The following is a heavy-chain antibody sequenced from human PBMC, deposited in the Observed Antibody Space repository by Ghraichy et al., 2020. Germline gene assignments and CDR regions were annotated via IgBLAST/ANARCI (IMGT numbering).Heavy chain of an antibody. J-gene: IGHJ6*02. CDR1: GGSISSGGYY. CDR3: ARLLGLLYCSGGSCYPPTTDNYYYYDGMDG. Sequence: SETLSLTCTVSGGSISSGGYYWSWIRQHPGKGLEWIGYIYYSGSTYYNPSLKSRVTISVDTSKNQFSLKLSSVTAADTAVYYCARLLGLLYCSGGSCYPPTTDNYYYYDGMDGWGQGTTVTVSS. CDR2: IYYSGST. D-gene: IGHD2-15*01. V-gene: IGHV4-31*03.